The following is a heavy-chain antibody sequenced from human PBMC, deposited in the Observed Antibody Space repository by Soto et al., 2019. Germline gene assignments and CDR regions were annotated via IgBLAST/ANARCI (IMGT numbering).Heavy chain of an antibody. CDR3: ARQGDIVVVVAATARAFDI. CDR1: GPSITSSSSY. Sequence: SATLSLTCSFPGPSITSSSSYWAWIRQPPGKGLEWIGSIYYSGSTYYNPSLKSRVTISVDTSKNQFSQKLSSVTAADTAVYYCARQGDIVVVVAATARAFDIWGQGTMVT. D-gene: IGHD2-15*01. J-gene: IGHJ3*02. V-gene: IGHV4-39*01. CDR2: IYYSGST.